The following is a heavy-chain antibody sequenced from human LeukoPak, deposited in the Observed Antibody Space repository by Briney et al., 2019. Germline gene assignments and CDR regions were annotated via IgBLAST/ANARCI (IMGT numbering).Heavy chain of an antibody. D-gene: IGHD2-2*01. CDR1: GYTFTSYD. J-gene: IGHJ5*02. Sequence: ASVKVSCKASGYTFTSYDINWVRQATGQGLEWMGWMNPNSGNTGYAQKFQGRVTMTRNTSISTAYMELSSLRSEDTAVYYCARGWPLVVVPDASLDPWGQGTRVSVFS. CDR2: MNPNSGNT. CDR3: ARGWPLVVVPDASLDP. V-gene: IGHV1-8*01.